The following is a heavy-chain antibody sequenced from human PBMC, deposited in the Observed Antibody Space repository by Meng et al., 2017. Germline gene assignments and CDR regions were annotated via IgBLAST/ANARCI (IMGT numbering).Heavy chain of an antibody. CDR2: IYSGGST. V-gene: IGHV3-53*02. D-gene: IGHD4-17*01. Sequence: EGKVVRMGGGVSQPGGSLRLSCEASGFHVSSNYRSWVRQAPGKGLEWVSVIYSGGSTYYADSVKGRFTISRDNSKNTLYLQMNSLRAEDTAVYYCARDYGDHLGFDYWGQGTLVTVSS. CDR3: ARDYGDHLGFDY. J-gene: IGHJ4*02. CDR1: GFHVSSNY.